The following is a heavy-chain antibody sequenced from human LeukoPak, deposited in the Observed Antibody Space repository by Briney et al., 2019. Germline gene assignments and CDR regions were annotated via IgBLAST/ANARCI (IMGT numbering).Heavy chain of an antibody. J-gene: IGHJ3*02. D-gene: IGHD6-13*01. V-gene: IGHV4-4*07. CDR1: GGSIGSYY. CDR2: IYTSGST. Sequence: PSETLSLTCTVSGGSIGSYYWSWIRQPAGKGLEWIGRIYTSGSTNYNPSLKSRVTMSVDTSKNQFSLKLSSVTAADTAVYYCARDLWQQQPADDAFDIWGQGTMVTVSS. CDR3: ARDLWQQQPADDAFDI.